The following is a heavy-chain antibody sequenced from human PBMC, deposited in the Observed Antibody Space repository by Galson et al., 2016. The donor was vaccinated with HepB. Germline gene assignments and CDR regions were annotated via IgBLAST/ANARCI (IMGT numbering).Heavy chain of an antibody. Sequence: SVKVSCKAFGGTFLNSSVNWVRQAPGQGLEWMGVIIPTFGTPNYAQTFRGRVTITADKSANTAYMELSSLRSYDTAIYYCATAAVERLGRRGWVDPWGRGTLVTVS. D-gene: IGHD5-24*01. CDR3: ATAAVERLGRRGWVDP. J-gene: IGHJ5*02. V-gene: IGHV1-69*06. CDR1: GGTFLNSS. CDR2: IIPTFGTP.